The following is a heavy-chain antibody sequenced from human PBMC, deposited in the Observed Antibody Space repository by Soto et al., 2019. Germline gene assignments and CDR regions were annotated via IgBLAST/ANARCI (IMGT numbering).Heavy chain of an antibody. D-gene: IGHD1-1*01. J-gene: IGHJ4*02. CDR3: ARRYTTDDDY. V-gene: IGHV3-7*04. CDR1: GFTFSSYW. Sequence: EVQLVESGGGLVQPGGSLRLSCAASGFTFSSYWMSWVRQSPWKGLEWVANIKQDGSEKYYVDSVKGRFTISRDNAKNSMYLQMNIRRAEDTAVYYCARRYTTDDDYWGQGTMVTVSS. CDR2: IKQDGSEK.